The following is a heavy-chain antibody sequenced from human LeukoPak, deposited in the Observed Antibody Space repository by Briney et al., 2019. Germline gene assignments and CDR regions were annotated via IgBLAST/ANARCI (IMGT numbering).Heavy chain of an antibody. CDR1: GLTVNNNY. CDR3: ANEIRPNDY. Sequence: GGSLRLSCAASGLTVNNNYMNWVRQAPGKGLEWVSALYIGGNTYYADSVRGRFTISRDNSKNTLYLQMYSLRAEDTAVYYCANEIRPNDYWGQGTLVTVSS. J-gene: IGHJ4*02. D-gene: IGHD4-17*01. V-gene: IGHV3-53*01. CDR2: LYIGGNT.